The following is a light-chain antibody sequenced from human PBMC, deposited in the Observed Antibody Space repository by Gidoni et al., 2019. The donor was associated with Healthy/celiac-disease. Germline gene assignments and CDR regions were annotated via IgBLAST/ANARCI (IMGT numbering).Light chain of an antibody. CDR1: QSVSSN. CDR2: GSS. Sequence: EIVMTQSPATLSVSPGERATLSCRASQSVSSNLAWYQQKPGQAPTLLIYGSSTKPTGIPARFSGSGSGTEFTLTISSLQSEDFAVYYCQQYNNWPPSFGGXTKVEIK. J-gene: IGKJ4*01. V-gene: IGKV3-15*01. CDR3: QQYNNWPPS.